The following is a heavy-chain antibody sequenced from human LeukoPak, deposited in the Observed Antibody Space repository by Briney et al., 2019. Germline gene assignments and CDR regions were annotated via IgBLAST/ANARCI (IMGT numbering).Heavy chain of an antibody. Sequence: GRSLRLSCAASGFSFSSYGMHWVRQAPGKGLEWVAVIWYDGSIKYYGDSVKGRFTISRDNSKNTLYLQMNSLSAEDTAVYYCARAYSGSYYGYWGQGTLVTVSS. J-gene: IGHJ4*02. CDR2: IWYDGSIK. CDR1: GFSFSSYG. D-gene: IGHD1-26*01. CDR3: ARAYSGSYYGY. V-gene: IGHV3-33*01.